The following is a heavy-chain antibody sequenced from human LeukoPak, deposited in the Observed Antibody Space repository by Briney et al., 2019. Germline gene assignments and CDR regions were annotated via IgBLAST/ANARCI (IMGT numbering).Heavy chain of an antibody. J-gene: IGHJ5*02. V-gene: IGHV1-58*02. CDR2: IVVGSGNT. Sequence: WASVKVSCKASGFTFTSSAMQWVRQARGQRLEWIGWIVVGSGNTNYAQKFQERVTITRDMSTSTVYMELSSLRSEDTAVYYCARRYSSSWYNNWFDPWGQGTLVTVSS. D-gene: IGHD6-13*01. CDR1: GFTFTSSA. CDR3: ARRYSSSWYNNWFDP.